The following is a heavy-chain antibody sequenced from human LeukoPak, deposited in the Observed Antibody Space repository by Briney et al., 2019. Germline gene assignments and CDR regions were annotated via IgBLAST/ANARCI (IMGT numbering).Heavy chain of an antibody. Sequence: GGSLRLSCAASGFTFSSYSMNWVRQAPGKGLEWVSFISTSSSYIHNADSVKGRFTISRDNAEDSLYLQMNSLRAEDTAVYYCARGVTGYSSSWYGIDYWGQGTLVTVSS. CDR3: ARGVTGYSSSWYGIDY. D-gene: IGHD6-13*01. CDR1: GFTFSSYS. J-gene: IGHJ4*02. CDR2: ISTSSSYI. V-gene: IGHV3-21*01.